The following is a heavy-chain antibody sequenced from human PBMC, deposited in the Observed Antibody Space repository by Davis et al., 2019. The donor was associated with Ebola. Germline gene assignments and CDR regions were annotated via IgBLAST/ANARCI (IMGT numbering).Heavy chain of an antibody. CDR1: GFTFSSYW. V-gene: IGHV3-7*03. Sequence: GGSLRLSCAASGFTFSSYWMSWVRQAPGKGLEWVANIKQDGSEKYYVDSVRGRFTISRDNAKKSLYLQMNSLTAEDTAVYYCARDLWDFWTGHYVAWGQGTLVTVSS. J-gene: IGHJ5*02. CDR2: IKQDGSEK. CDR3: ARDLWDFWTGHYVA. D-gene: IGHD3/OR15-3a*01.